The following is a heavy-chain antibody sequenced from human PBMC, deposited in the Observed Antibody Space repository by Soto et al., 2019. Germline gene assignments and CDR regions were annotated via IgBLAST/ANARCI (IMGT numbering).Heavy chain of an antibody. V-gene: IGHV4-4*02. D-gene: IGHD2-15*01. Sequence: QVQLQESGPGLVKPSGTLSLTCVVSGASFTSNNWWCLVHHPPGKGLEWIGENYHSGTTSYNPSLKSRVTMSVDKSKNQFSLKVTSVTAADTAVYFCAKDGSGHPYYSDNWGQGTLVTVSS. CDR2: NYHSGTT. J-gene: IGHJ4*02. CDR3: AKDGSGHPYYSDN. CDR1: GASFTSNNW.